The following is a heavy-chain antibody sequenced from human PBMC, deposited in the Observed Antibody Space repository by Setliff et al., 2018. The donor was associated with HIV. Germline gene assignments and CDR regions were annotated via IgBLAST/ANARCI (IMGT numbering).Heavy chain of an antibody. Sequence: SGGSLRLSCAASGFTFNNAWMSWGRQAPGKGLEWVGFIRSKAYGGTTEYAASVKDRFTVSRDDSKSIAYPQINSLKTEDTAVYYCTRDKGYAFDIWGQGTMVTVSS. D-gene: IGHD5-18*01. J-gene: IGHJ3*02. V-gene: IGHV3-49*04. CDR3: TRDKGYAFDI. CDR1: GFTFNNAW. CDR2: IRSKAYGGTT.